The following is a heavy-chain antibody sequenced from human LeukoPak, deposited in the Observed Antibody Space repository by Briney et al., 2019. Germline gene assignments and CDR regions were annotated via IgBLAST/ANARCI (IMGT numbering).Heavy chain of an antibody. V-gene: IGHV4-39*07. Sequence: SETLPLTCTVSGGSISSSSYYWGWIRQPPGKGLEWIGSIYYSGSTYYNPSLKSRVTISVDTSKNQFSLKLSSVTAADTAVYYCARDHILRGRDGYNDAFDIWGQGTMVTVSS. D-gene: IGHD5-24*01. CDR1: GGSISSSSYY. J-gene: IGHJ3*02. CDR2: IYYSGST. CDR3: ARDHILRGRDGYNDAFDI.